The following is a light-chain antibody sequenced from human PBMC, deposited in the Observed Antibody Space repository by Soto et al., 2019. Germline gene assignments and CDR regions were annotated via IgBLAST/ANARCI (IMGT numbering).Light chain of an antibody. Sequence: ALTQPPSASWSPGQSVTIPCTGTYSDIGAYNYVSWYQQRPGEAPKLIIYEVSKRPSGVPDRTFASKSGNTASLTVSGLQADDEANYYCSSFKGTNSFVFGTGTKVTVL. CDR1: YSDIGAYNY. CDR3: SSFKGTNSFV. J-gene: IGLJ1*01. CDR2: EVS. V-gene: IGLV2-8*01.